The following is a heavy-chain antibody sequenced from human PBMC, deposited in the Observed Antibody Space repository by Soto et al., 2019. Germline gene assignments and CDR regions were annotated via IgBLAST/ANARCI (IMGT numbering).Heavy chain of an antibody. CDR2: TYYRSKWYN. D-gene: IGHD3-22*01. CDR3: ASGMYYYDSSAPSDAFDI. V-gene: IGHV6-1*01. CDR1: GDSVSSNSAA. J-gene: IGHJ3*02. Sequence: SQTLSLTCAISGDSVSSNSAAWNWIRQSPSRGLEWLGRTYYRSKWYNDYAVSVKSRITINPDTSKNQFSLQLNSVTPEDTAVYYCASGMYYYDSSAPSDAFDIWGQGTMVTVSS.